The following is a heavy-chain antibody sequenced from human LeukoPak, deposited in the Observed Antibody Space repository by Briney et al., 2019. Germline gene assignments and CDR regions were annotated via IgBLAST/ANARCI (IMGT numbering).Heavy chain of an antibody. J-gene: IGHJ4*02. Sequence: GGSLRLSCAASRFAFHNYNMNWVRQAPGKGLEWLSYINSDSGGILYADSVKGRFTISRDNAWDSLYLQMNSLRVEDTAVYYGARDRGSSGWPIFDRWGQGALVTVPS. V-gene: IGHV3-48*01. CDR3: ARDRGSSGWPIFDR. CDR2: INSDSGGI. CDR1: RFAFHNYN. D-gene: IGHD6-19*01.